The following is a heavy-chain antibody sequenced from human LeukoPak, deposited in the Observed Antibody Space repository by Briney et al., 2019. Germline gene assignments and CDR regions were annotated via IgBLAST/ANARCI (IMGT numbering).Heavy chain of an antibody. Sequence: GGSLRLSCAVSGFTFRSFAMHWVRQAPGKGLEWVAVISYDGSNKYYADSVKGRFTISRDQSKNTLSLQMNSLRAEDTAVYYCARDGQSHYIYYSLDVWGQGTTVTVSS. CDR3: ARDGQSHYIYYSLDV. CDR1: GFTFRSFA. V-gene: IGHV3-30*04. J-gene: IGHJ6*02. CDR2: ISYDGSNK. D-gene: IGHD2-2*02.